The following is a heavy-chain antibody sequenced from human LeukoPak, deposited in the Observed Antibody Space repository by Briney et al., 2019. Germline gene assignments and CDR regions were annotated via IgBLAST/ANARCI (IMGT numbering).Heavy chain of an antibody. CDR1: GFTFSSYG. D-gene: IGHD6-13*01. V-gene: IGHV3-30*18. Sequence: TGRSLRLSCAASGFTFSSYGMHWVRQAPGQGLEWVAVISYDGSNKYYADSVKGRFTISRDNSKNTLYLQMNSLRGEDTAVYYCAKVKAHSSSWYWFDPWGQGTLVTVSS. CDR3: AKVKAHSSSWYWFDP. J-gene: IGHJ5*02. CDR2: ISYDGSNK.